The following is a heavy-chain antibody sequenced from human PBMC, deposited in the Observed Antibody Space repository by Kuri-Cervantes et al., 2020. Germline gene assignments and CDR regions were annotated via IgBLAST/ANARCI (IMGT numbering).Heavy chain of an antibody. Sequence: SLKISCAASGLTFDDYAMHWVRQAPGKGLEWVSGIAWNGGSIAYADSVKGRFTISRDNAKNSLNLQMDSLRAEDTALYYCAKPEGVVGYYGLVDFQHWGQGTLVTVSS. CDR2: IAWNGGSI. CDR1: GLTFDDYA. V-gene: IGHV3-9*01. D-gene: IGHD3-22*01. J-gene: IGHJ1*01. CDR3: AKPEGVVGYYGLVDFQH.